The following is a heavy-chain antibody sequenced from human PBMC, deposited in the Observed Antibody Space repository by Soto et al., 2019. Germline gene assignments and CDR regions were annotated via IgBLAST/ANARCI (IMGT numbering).Heavy chain of an antibody. J-gene: IGHJ4*02. V-gene: IGHV4-34*01. CDR1: GGSFSGYY. CDR2: INHSGST. Sequence: SETLSLTCAVYGGSFSGYYWSWIRQPPGKGLEWIGEINHSGSTNYNPSLKSRVTISVGTPKNQFSLKLSSVTAADTAVYYCARGRIAAAGAYFDYWGQGTLVTVSS. D-gene: IGHD6-13*01. CDR3: ARGRIAAAGAYFDY.